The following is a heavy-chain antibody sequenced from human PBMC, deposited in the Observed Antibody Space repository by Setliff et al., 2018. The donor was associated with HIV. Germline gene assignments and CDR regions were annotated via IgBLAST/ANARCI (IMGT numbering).Heavy chain of an antibody. CDR1: GDSVNGYY. Sequence: PSETLSLTCTVSGDSVNGYYWSWIRQPPGKGLEWIGYIYTSGSTNYNPSLKSRVTISVDTSKNQFSLKLSSVTAADTAVYYCARVQMAYAAFDVWGQGTMVTVSS. CDR3: ARVQMAYAAFDV. D-gene: IGHD4-17*01. J-gene: IGHJ3*01. CDR2: IYTSGST. V-gene: IGHV4-4*09.